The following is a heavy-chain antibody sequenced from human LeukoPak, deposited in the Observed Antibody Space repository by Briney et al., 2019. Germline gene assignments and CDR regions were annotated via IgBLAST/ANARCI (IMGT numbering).Heavy chain of an antibody. V-gene: IGHV3-23*01. D-gene: IGHD3-3*01. CDR3: AKTVRPFLEWLLRPFDY. Sequence: GGSLRLSCAASGFTFSSYAMSWVRQAPGKGLEWVSAISGSGGSTYYADSVKGRFTISRDNSKNTLYLQMNSLRAEDTAVYYCAKTVRPFLEWLLRPFDYWGQGTLVTVSS. J-gene: IGHJ4*02. CDR1: GFTFSSYA. CDR2: ISGSGGST.